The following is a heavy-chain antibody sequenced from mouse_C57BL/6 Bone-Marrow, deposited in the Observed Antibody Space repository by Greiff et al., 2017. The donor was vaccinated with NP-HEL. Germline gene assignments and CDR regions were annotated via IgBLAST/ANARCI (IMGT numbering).Heavy chain of an antibody. Sequence: EAGGIDFSRYWMSWVRRAPGKGLEWIGEINPDSSTINYAPSLKDKFIISRDNAKNTLYLQMSKVRSEDTALYYCASPNAAWFAYWGQGTLVTVSA. CDR1: GIDFSRYW. V-gene: IGHV4-1*01. J-gene: IGHJ3*01. CDR2: INPDSSTI. CDR3: ASPNAAWFAY.